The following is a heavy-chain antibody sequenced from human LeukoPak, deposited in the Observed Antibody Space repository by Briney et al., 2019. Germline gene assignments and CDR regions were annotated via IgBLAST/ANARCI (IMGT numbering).Heavy chain of an antibody. Sequence: GSLRLSCAGSGFTFSSNALSWVRQAPGKGLEWVSAISTSGGNTYYADSVRGRFTISRDNSKNTLYLQMNTLRAEDTAVYYCATTKQARRYFDYWGQGTLVAVSS. D-gene: IGHD1-1*01. V-gene: IGHV3-23*01. CDR3: ATTKQARRYFDY. J-gene: IGHJ4*02. CDR1: GFTFSSNA. CDR2: ISTSGGNT.